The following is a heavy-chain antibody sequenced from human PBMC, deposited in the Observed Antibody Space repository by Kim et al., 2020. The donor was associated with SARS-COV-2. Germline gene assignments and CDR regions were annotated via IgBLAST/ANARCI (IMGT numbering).Heavy chain of an antibody. J-gene: IGHJ4*01. CDR3: GSSSIGVAGPIDY. CDR2: ISYDGRIK. D-gene: IGHD3-3*01. CDR1: PFGSGTFG. Sequence: GGSLRLSCSVSPFGSGTFGLHWVRQGPGKGLQWVALISYDGRIKLYADSVKGRFAISRDNSENTLHLQMTSLRREDTAVYYCGSSSIGVAGPIDYWAQGALITVSS. V-gene: IGHV3-30*03.